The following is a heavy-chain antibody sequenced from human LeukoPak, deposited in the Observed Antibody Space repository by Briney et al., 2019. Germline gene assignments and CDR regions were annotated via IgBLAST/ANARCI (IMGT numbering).Heavy chain of an antibody. Sequence: GGSLRLSCAASGFTFTTYWMHWVRQAPGKGLVWVSHIDSDGSITSYADSVKGRFTISRDNAKNTLYLQMNSLRAEDTAVYYCARDAVDTANAVWGQGTTVTVSS. V-gene: IGHV3-74*01. CDR3: ARDAVDTANAV. CDR1: GFTFTTYW. CDR2: IDSDGSIT. D-gene: IGHD5-18*01. J-gene: IGHJ6*02.